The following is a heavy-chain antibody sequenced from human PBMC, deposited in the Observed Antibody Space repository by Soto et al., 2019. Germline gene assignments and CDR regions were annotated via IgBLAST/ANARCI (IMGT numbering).Heavy chain of an antibody. D-gene: IGHD3-16*01. CDR2: IDPGDSES. V-gene: IGHV5-10-1*03. J-gene: IGHJ6*02. CDR1: GYSFGSYW. CDR3: ARQGTDKILGWDV. Sequence: VKLVQSGAEVKKPGEPLRISCQASGYSFGSYWIRWVRQMPGKGLEWMGMIDPGDSESIYSPSSQGHVTFSVDASISTAYLHWRSLKASDTATYYCARQGTDKILGWDVWGQGTTVIVSS.